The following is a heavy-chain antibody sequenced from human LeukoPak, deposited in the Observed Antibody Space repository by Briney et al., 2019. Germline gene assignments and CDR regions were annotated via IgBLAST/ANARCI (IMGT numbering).Heavy chain of an antibody. CDR3: AKSYYDYSTYYSYYFNL. J-gene: IGHJ4*02. V-gene: IGHV4-4*09. CDR2: IYTDGST. D-gene: IGHD3-22*01. Sequence: SDTLSLTCTVSGGSISSDYWSWIRQPPGRGLEWIGYIYTDGSTNYNPSLNSRVTISVDTSKNQFALKLSSVTAADTAVYYCAKSYYDYSTYYSYYFNLWGQGALVTVSS. CDR1: GGSISSDY.